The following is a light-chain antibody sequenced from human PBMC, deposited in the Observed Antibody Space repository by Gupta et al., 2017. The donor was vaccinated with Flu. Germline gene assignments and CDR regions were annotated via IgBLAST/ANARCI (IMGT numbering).Light chain of an antibody. CDR2: KAS. CDR1: QSIDTW. V-gene: IGKV1-5*03. Sequence: PSTLSASVGDRVTITCRASQSIDTWLAWYQQRPGKAPKLLIYKASTLQTGVPSRFSGSGSGTEFTLTMSSLQPDDFATYYCQQYNRYPRRFGQGSKVEI. J-gene: IGKJ1*01. CDR3: QQYNRYPRR.